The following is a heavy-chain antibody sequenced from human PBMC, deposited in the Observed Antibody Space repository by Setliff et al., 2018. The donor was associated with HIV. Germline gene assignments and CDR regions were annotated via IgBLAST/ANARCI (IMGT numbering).Heavy chain of an antibody. V-gene: IGHV3-11*05. CDR3: ARVNSGGYNYKSFFDY. J-gene: IGHJ4*02. D-gene: IGHD5-12*01. CDR2: ISSSSTYT. CDR1: GFTFSDYY. Sequence: PGGSLRLSCAASGFTFSDYYMSWIRQAPGKGLEWVSYISSSSTYTNYLDSVKGRFTISRDNAKNSLYLQMNSLRAEDTAVYYCARVNSGGYNYKSFFDYWGQGTLVTVS.